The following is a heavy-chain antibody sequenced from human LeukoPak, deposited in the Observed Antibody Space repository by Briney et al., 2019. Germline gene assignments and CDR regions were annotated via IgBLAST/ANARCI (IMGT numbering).Heavy chain of an antibody. CDR1: GFAFSGYE. D-gene: IGHD6-19*01. Sequence: QPGGSLRLSCAASGFAFSGYEMYWVRQAPGKGLEWISYISDTGGAIHYADSVKGRFTISRDNAKNSLYLQMNSLRAEDTAVYYCAKVTSGWSLTWGQGTLVTVSS. CDR2: ISDTGGAI. V-gene: IGHV3-48*03. CDR3: AKVTSGWSLT. J-gene: IGHJ5*02.